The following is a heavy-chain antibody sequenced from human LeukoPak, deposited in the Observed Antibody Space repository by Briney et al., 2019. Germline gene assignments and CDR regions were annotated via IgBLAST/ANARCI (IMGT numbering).Heavy chain of an antibody. CDR3: ANTVGHYAHS. CDR2: THQDGSEK. D-gene: IGHD4-11*01. CDR1: GFTVSSYY. J-gene: IGHJ4*02. V-gene: IGHV3-7*05. Sequence: PGGSLRLSCAASGFTVSSYYMTWVRQAPGKGLEWVASTHQDGSEKHSIDSGRFTISRDNAENSLYLQMDSLRDEDTAVYYCANTVGHYAHSWGQGTLVTVSS.